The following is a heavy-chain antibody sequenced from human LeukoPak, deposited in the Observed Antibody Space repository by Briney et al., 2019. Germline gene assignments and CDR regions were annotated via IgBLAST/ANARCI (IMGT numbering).Heavy chain of an antibody. D-gene: IGHD7-27*01. CDR3: ARRGPNWGFFDY. J-gene: IGHJ4*02. Sequence: GGSLRLSCAASGFTFSNHAMSWVRQAPGKGLEWVSTISGSGDSTYYADSVKGRFTISGDNSKNTLYLQMNSLRAEGTVVYYCARRGPNWGFFDYWGRGTLVTVSS. CDR2: ISGSGDST. CDR1: GFTFSNHA. V-gene: IGHV3-23*01.